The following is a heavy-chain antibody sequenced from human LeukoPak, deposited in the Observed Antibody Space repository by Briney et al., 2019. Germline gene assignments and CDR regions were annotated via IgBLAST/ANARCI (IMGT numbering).Heavy chain of an antibody. CDR3: ARDRWVLGDYYYYGMDV. J-gene: IGHJ6*02. Sequence: SETLSLTCTVSGGSISSYYWSWIRQPPGKGLEWIGYIYYSGSTYYNPSLKSRVTISVDTSKNQFSLKLSSVTAADTAVYYCARDRWVLGDYYYYGMDVWGQGTTVTVSS. CDR2: IYYSGST. CDR1: GGSISSYY. V-gene: IGHV4-30-4*01. D-gene: IGHD3-16*01.